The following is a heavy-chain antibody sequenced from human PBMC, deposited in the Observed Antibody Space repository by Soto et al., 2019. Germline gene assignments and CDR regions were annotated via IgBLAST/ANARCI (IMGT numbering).Heavy chain of an antibody. J-gene: IGHJ4*02. CDR3: ANPDYYYFDY. Sequence: SLRLSCAASGFTFSSYGMHWVRQAPGKGLEWVAVISYDGSNKYYADSVEGRFTISRDNSKNTLYLQMNSLRAEDTAVYYCANPDYYYFDYWGQGTLVTVSS. V-gene: IGHV3-30*18. CDR2: ISYDGSNK. D-gene: IGHD4-17*01. CDR1: GFTFSSYG.